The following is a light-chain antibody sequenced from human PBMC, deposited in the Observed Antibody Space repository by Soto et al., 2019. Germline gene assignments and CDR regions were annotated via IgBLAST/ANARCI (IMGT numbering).Light chain of an antibody. V-gene: IGKV3-15*01. CDR3: QQCRNWPLT. CDR2: DAS. CDR1: QNVYNN. J-gene: IGKJ4*01. Sequence: EIVMTQSPATLSASPGEGATLSCKAGQNVYNNLAWYQQRPGQPPRLLIYDASTRATGISARFSGSGYGTEFTLTISRLQYEDFAVYFCQQCRNWPLTFGGGTKVEIK.